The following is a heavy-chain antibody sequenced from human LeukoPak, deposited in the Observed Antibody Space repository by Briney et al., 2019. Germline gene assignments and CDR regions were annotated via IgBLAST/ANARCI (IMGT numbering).Heavy chain of an antibody. D-gene: IGHD3-3*01. J-gene: IGHJ3*02. CDR3: AHHGGGTIRLGAFDI. CDR1: GFTFSSYS. CDR2: ISSSSSYI. Sequence: GGSLRLSCAASGFTFSSYSMNWVRQAPGKGLEWVSSISSSSSYIYYADSVKGRFTNSRDNSKNTLYLQMSSLRAEDTAVYYCAHHGGGTIRLGAFDIWGQGTMVTVSS. V-gene: IGHV3-21*04.